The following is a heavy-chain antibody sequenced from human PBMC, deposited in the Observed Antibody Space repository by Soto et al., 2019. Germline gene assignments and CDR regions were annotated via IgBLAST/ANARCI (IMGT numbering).Heavy chain of an antibody. J-gene: IGHJ4*02. CDR1: GFTFDDYA. D-gene: IGHD6-13*01. CDR3: AKDKYSSSWYHFDY. CDR2: ISWNSGSI. Sequence: PGGSLRLSCAASGFTFDDYAMHWVRQAPGKGLEWVSGISWNSGSIGYADSVKGRFTISRDNAKNSLYLQMNSLRAEDTALYYCAKDKYSSSWYHFDYWGQGTLVTVSS. V-gene: IGHV3-9*01.